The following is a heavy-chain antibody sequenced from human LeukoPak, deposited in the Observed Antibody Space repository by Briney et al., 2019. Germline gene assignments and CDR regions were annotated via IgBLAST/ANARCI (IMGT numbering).Heavy chain of an antibody. J-gene: IGHJ5*02. CDR3: ARDRGVLLWFGELFLSGFDP. Sequence: PSETLSLTCAVSGYSISSGYYWGWIRQPPGKGLEWIGSIYHSGSTYYNPSLKSRVTISVDTSKNQSSLKLSSVTAADTAVYYCARDRGVLLWFGELFLSGFDPWGQGTLVTVSS. CDR1: GYSISSGYY. CDR2: IYHSGST. D-gene: IGHD3-10*01. V-gene: IGHV4-38-2*02.